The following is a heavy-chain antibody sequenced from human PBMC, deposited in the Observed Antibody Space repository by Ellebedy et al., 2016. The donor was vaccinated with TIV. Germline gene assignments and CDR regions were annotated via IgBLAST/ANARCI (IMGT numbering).Heavy chain of an antibody. J-gene: IGHJ4*02. CDR3: ARSGYGGYMRKYYFDS. CDR1: GYSFTKYW. CDR2: IYPDDSDT. Sequence: GESLKISCKGSGYSFTKYWIGWVRQMPGKGLEWMGIIYPDDSDTRYSPSFQGQVTMSADKSASTAYLQWSSLKASDTAIYYCARSGYGGYMRKYYFDSWGQGTLVTVSS. D-gene: IGHD5-12*01. V-gene: IGHV5-51*01.